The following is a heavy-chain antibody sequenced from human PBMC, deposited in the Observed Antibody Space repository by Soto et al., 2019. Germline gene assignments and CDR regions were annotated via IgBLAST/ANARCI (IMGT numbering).Heavy chain of an antibody. CDR3: AGQHQWLDS. J-gene: IGHJ4*02. D-gene: IGHD6-19*01. CDR2: TYYRSKWHN. CDR1: GDSVSSNSAA. V-gene: IGHV6-1*01. Sequence: SQTLSLTCAISGDSVSSNSAAWNWIRQSPSRGLEWLGRTYYRSKWHNDFAVSVKSRITIKADTAKNQFSLQLNSVTPEDTAVYYCAGQHQWLDSWGQGTLVTVSS.